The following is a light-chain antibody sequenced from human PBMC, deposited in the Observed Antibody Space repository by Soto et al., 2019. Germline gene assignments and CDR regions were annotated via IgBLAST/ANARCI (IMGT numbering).Light chain of an antibody. V-gene: IGKV3-11*01. Sequence: IVLTQSPATLSLSPGERATLSCRASQDISSLLAWYQQKPGQPPRLLIYDASNRATGIPARFSGSGSGTDFTLPIGSLEPEDFAVYYCQQRSNWPPITFGQGTRLEIK. CDR3: QQRSNWPPIT. J-gene: IGKJ5*01. CDR2: DAS. CDR1: QDISSL.